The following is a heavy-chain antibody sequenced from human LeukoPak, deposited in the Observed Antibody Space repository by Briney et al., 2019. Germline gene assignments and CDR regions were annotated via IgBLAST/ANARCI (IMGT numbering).Heavy chain of an antibody. V-gene: IGHV1-2*02. CDR2: INPDNGAI. J-gene: IGHJ4*02. CDR3: TRERLSPGKGFDH. Sequence: ASVKVSCKTSGYTFIGYHMHWVRQAPGRGLEWMGWINPDNGAINYAQKFQGRVTMTRHTSINTVYMELSRLGSDDTAVYYCTRERLSPGKGFDHWGQGTLVTVSS. D-gene: IGHD4-23*01. CDR1: GYTFIGYH.